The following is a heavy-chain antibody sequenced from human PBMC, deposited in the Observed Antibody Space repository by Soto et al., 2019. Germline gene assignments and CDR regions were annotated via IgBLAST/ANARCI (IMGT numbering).Heavy chain of an antibody. D-gene: IGHD6-13*01. V-gene: IGHV3-48*02. J-gene: IGHJ4*02. CDR3: ASDRRPAAGTIGFDY. Sequence: EVQLVESGGGLVQPGGSLRLSCAASGFTFSSYSMNWVRQAPGKGLEWVSYISSSSSIIYYADSVKGRFTISRDNAKNSLYLQMNSLRDEDTAVYYCASDRRPAAGTIGFDYWGQGTLVTVSS. CDR1: GFTFSSYS. CDR2: ISSSSSII.